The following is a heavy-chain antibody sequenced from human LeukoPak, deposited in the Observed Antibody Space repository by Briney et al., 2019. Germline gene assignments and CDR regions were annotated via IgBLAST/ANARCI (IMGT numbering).Heavy chain of an antibody. J-gene: IGHJ6*02. D-gene: IGHD6-19*01. Sequence: ASVKVSCKASGGTFSSYAISWVRQAPGQGLEWMGRIIPILGIANYAQKFQGRVTITADKSTSTAYMELSSLRSEDTAVYYCASSSSGWYGMDVWGQGTTVTVSS. CDR3: ASSSSGWYGMDV. CDR1: GGTFSSYA. V-gene: IGHV1-69*04. CDR2: IIPILGIA.